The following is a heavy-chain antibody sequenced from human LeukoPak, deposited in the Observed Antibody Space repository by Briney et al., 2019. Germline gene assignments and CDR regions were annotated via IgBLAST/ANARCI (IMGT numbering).Heavy chain of an antibody. CDR3: ARETDSSGWYRGFDY. J-gene: IGHJ4*02. D-gene: IGHD6-19*01. V-gene: IGHV3-21*01. CDR2: ISSSSSYI. CDR1: GFTFSSYS. Sequence: PGGSLRLSCAASGFTFSSYSMNWVRQAPGKGLEWVSSISSSSSYIYYADSVKGRFTISRDNAKNSLYLQMNSLRAEDTAVYYCARETDSSGWYRGFDYWGQGTLVTVSA.